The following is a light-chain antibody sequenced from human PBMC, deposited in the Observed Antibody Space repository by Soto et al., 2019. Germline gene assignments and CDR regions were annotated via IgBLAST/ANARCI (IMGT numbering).Light chain of an antibody. CDR1: QSVSSN. V-gene: IGKV3-15*01. Sequence: EFVLTQSPVTLSLSPGERATLSCRASQSVSSNLAWYQQKPGQAPRLLIYGASTRATGIPARFSGSGSGTEFTLTISSLQSEDFAVYYCQQYNNWPLTFGQGTRLEIK. CDR2: GAS. CDR3: QQYNNWPLT. J-gene: IGKJ5*01.